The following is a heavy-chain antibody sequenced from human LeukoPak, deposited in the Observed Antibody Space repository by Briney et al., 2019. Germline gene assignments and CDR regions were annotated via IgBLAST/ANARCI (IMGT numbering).Heavy chain of an antibody. J-gene: IGHJ5*02. CDR1: GFTFSSYA. V-gene: IGHV3-23*01. CDR3: AKDVVVVAATMFDP. CDR2: ISHTGGST. D-gene: IGHD2-15*01. Sequence: GGSLRLSCAASGFTFSSYALSWVRQAPGKGLEWVSIISHTGGSTYYADSVKGRFTISRDNSKNTLYLQMNSLRAEDTAVYYCAKDVVVVAATMFDPWGQGTLVTVSS.